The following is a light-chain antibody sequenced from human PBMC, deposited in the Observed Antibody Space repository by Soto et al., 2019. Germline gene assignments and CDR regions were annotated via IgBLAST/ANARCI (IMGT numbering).Light chain of an antibody. Sequence: QSVLTHPPSASRSPGQSFTISFTGTSGYVGGYDYVSWYQQHPVKAPKLMIYEVTKRPLGVPDRFSGSKSGNTASLPVSWLQAEDEADYYCSSYAGSDNPYVFGTVTKV. J-gene: IGLJ1*01. CDR1: SGYVGGYDY. V-gene: IGLV2-8*01. CDR2: EVT. CDR3: SSYAGSDNPYV.